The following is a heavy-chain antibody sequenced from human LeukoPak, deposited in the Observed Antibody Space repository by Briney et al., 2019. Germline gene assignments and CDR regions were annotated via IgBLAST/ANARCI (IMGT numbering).Heavy chain of an antibody. V-gene: IGHV3-7*01. Sequence: GGSLRLSCAASGFTFSSHWMSWVRQAPGKGLEWVANIKQDGSEKYYVDSVKGRFTISRDNAKNSLYLQMNSLRAEDTAVYYCASEGSDYSGQGTLVTVSS. D-gene: IGHD2-15*01. J-gene: IGHJ4*02. CDR2: IKQDGSEK. CDR1: GFTFSSHW. CDR3: ASEGSDY.